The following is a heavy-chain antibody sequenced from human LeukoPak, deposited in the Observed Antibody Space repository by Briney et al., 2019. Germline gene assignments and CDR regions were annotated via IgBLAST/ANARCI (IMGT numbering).Heavy chain of an antibody. Sequence: GESLKISCKASGYSFTNYWISWVRPMPGKGLEWMGRIDPSDSYTKYSPSFEGHVTISVDKSISTAILQWNSLKASDNAMYYCATGASKVPTDFANYWGQGTQVAVSS. CDR2: IDPSDSYT. J-gene: IGHJ4*02. CDR1: GYSFTNYW. CDR3: ATGASKVPTDFANY. D-gene: IGHD4/OR15-4a*01. V-gene: IGHV5-10-1*01.